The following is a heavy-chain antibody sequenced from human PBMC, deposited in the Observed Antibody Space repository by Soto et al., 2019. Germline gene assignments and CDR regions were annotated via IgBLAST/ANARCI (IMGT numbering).Heavy chain of an antibody. V-gene: IGHV4-59*01. D-gene: IGHD2-2*01. J-gene: IGHJ4*02. CDR3: ARGDSAAIFDY. CDR2: IYYSGST. Sequence: QVQLQESGPGLVKPSETLSLTCTVSGGSISSYYWSWIRQPPGKGLEWIGYIYYSGSTNYNPSLNSRVTISVDTSKNQFSLKLSSVTAADTVVYYCARGDSAAIFDYWGQGTLVTVSS. CDR1: GGSISSYY.